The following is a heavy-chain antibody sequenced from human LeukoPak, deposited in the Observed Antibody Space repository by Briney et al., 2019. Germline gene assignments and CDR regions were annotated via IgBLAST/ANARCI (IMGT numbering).Heavy chain of an antibody. D-gene: IGHD3-10*02. CDR1: GFSFSSYS. CDR2: ISSSSLFT. J-gene: IGHJ6*03. Sequence: GGSLRLSCAASGFSFSSYSMNWVRQAPGKGLEWVSSISSSSLFTYYEDAVKGRFTISRDNAKNSLYLQMNSLRAEDTAVYYCARDQLFGELPLMDVWGKGTTVTVFS. CDR3: ARDQLFGELPLMDV. V-gene: IGHV3-21*01.